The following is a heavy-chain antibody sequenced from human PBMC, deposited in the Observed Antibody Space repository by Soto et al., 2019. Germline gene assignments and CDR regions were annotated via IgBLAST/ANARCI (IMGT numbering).Heavy chain of an antibody. V-gene: IGHV4-4*02. CDR3: ARVQKFMPTGDWFDP. Sequence: QVQLQESGPGLVKPSGTLSLTCAVSGGSISSSNWWSWVRQPPGKGLEWIGEIYHSGSTNYNPSLKSRVTISVDKSKNQFPLKLSSVTAADTAVYYCARVQKFMPTGDWFDPWGQGTLVTVSS. CDR1: GGSISSSNW. J-gene: IGHJ5*02. CDR2: IYHSGST. D-gene: IGHD4-17*01.